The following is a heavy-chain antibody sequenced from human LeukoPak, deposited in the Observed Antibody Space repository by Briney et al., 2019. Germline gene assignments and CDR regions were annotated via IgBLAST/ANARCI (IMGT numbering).Heavy chain of an antibody. D-gene: IGHD4-17*01. Sequence: GGSLRLSCAASGFTFSTYGMHWVRQAPGKGLEWVAVISYDGGNKFYADSVKGRFTISGDNSKNTLYLQMNSLRAEDTAVYYCAKSQDYGDYYFDYWGQGTLVTVSS. J-gene: IGHJ4*02. CDR2: ISYDGGNK. CDR1: GFTFSTYG. CDR3: AKSQDYGDYYFDY. V-gene: IGHV3-30*18.